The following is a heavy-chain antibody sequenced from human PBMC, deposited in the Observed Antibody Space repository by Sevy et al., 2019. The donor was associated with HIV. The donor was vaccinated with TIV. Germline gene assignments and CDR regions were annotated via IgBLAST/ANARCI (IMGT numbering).Heavy chain of an antibody. J-gene: IGHJ4*02. V-gene: IGHV3-74*01. D-gene: IGHD2-15*01. CDR3: ARSGGYNKYDY. CDR1: GFTFSGYW. Sequence: GGSLRLSCAASGFTFSGYWMHWVRQAPGKGLVWVSLINSDGSSTNYADSVKGRLTISRDNAMNTLYLQMNSLRAEDTAVYYCARSGGYNKYDYCGQGTLVTVSS. CDR2: INSDGSST.